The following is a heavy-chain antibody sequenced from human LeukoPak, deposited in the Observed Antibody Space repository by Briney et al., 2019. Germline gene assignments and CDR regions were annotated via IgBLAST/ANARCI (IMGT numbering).Heavy chain of an antibody. CDR2: LNTDGTSP. J-gene: IGHJ3*02. V-gene: IGHV3-74*01. D-gene: IGHD3-10*01. Sequence: GGSLRLSCAVSGFTFSTYWMHWVRQAPGKGLVWVSRLNTDGTSPTYADSVKGRFTISRDNAKNTLYLQMNSLRAEDTAVYYCARDPYGSGSTSFDIWGQGTMVTVSS. CDR3: ARDPYGSGSTSFDI. CDR1: GFTFSTYW.